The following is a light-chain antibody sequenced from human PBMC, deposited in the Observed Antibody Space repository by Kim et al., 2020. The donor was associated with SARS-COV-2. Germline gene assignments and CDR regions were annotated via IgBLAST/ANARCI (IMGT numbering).Light chain of an antibody. CDR3: QQSYTTPRT. Sequence: DIQMTQSPSSLSASVGDRVTITCRASQSITNYLSWYQQKPGKAPNLLIYAASSLQSGVPSRFSGSGSGADFTLTISSLQPEDFATYYCQQSYTTPRTFGQGTRLEI. J-gene: IGKJ5*01. V-gene: IGKV1-39*01. CDR2: AAS. CDR1: QSITNY.